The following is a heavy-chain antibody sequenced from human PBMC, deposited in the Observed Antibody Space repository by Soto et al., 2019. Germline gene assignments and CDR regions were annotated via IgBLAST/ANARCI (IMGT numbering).Heavy chain of an antibody. J-gene: IGHJ5*02. V-gene: IGHV4-59*01. CDR3: ARAEWYPGGWWFDP. D-gene: IGHD2-8*01. CDR2: IYYSGST. CDR1: GGSISSYY. Sequence: SETLSLTCTVSGGSISSYYWSWIRQPPGKGLEWIGYIYYSGSTNYNPSLKSRVTISVDTSKNQFSLKLSSVTAADTAVYYCARAEWYPGGWWFDPWGQGTLVTVSS.